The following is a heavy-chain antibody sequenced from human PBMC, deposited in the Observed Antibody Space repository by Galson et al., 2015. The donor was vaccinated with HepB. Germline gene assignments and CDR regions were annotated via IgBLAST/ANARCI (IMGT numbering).Heavy chain of an antibody. J-gene: IGHJ6*02. CDR2: ISSSSSYI. Sequence: SLRLSCAASGFTFSSYSMNWVRQAPGKGLEWVSSISSSSSYIYYADSVKGRFTISRDNAKNSLYLQMNGLRAEDTAVYYCARDQGPQHGMDVWGQGTPVTVSS. CDR1: GFTFSSYS. CDR3: ARDQGPQHGMDV. V-gene: IGHV3-21*01.